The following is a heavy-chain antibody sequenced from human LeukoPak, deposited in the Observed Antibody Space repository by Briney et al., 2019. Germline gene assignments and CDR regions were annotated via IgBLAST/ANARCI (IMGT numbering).Heavy chain of an antibody. CDR1: GFTFSSYS. J-gene: IGHJ4*02. V-gene: IGHV3-21*01. D-gene: IGHD1-26*01. CDR3: ASVSESYPLGDY. CDR2: ISSSSSYI. Sequence: GGSLRLSCAASGFTFSSYSMNWVRQAPGKGLEWVSSISSSSSYIYYADSVKGRFTISRDNAKNSLYLQMNSLRAEHTAVYYCASVSESYPLGDYWGQGTLVTVSS.